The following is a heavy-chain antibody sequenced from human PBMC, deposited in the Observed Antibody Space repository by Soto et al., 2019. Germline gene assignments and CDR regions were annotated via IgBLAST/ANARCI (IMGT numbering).Heavy chain of an antibody. CDR1: GYTFTGYY. D-gene: IGHD1-26*01. J-gene: IGHJ4*02. CDR3: ARDHVVRGNYYDY. V-gene: IGHV1-18*04. CDR2: ISAYNGNT. Sequence: GASVKVSCKASGYTFTGYYMHWVRQAPGQGLEWMGWISAYNGNTNYAQKLQGRVTMTTDTSTSTAYMELRSLRSDDTAVYYCARDHVVRGNYYDYWGQGTLVTVSS.